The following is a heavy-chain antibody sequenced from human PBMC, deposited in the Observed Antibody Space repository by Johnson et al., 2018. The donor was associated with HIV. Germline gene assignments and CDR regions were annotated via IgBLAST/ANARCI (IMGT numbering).Heavy chain of an antibody. CDR3: ARVDRSWAFDI. J-gene: IGHJ3*02. D-gene: IGHD3-16*02. CDR2: ISYDGTNK. CDR1: GFTFSSYP. V-gene: IGHV3-30*04. Sequence: VQLVEYGGGVVQPGKSLRLSCAASGFTFSSYPMHWVRQAPGKGLEWVAVISYDGTNKHYGDYLKGRFTVSRDNSNDTLYLQMNSLRAEDTAVYYCARVDRSWAFDIWGQGTMVTVSS.